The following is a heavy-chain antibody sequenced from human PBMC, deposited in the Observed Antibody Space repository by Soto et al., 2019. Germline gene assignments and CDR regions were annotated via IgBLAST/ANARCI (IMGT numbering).Heavy chain of an antibody. D-gene: IGHD2-2*01. CDR1: GDSISGGASF. J-gene: IGHJ5*02. V-gene: IGHV4-31*03. CDR2: VYYSGSS. Sequence: SETLSLTCTVSGDSISGGASFWSWIRQPPGKGLEWIANVYYSGSSYYNPSLKSRLTISVDTTKNQFSLQLKSMTAADTAVYYCAKLSCTSSTCYFPGWFDPWGQGTLVTSPQ. CDR3: AKLSCTSSTCYFPGWFDP.